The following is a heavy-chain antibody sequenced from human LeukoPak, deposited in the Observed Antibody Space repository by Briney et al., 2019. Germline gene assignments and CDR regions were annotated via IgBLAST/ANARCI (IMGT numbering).Heavy chain of an antibody. Sequence: GGSLRLSCAASGFTFNSYAMSWVRQAPGKGLEWVAVISYDGSNKYYADSVKGRFTISRDNAKNSLYLQMKTLRVEDTAIYYCVRVALYYYDSESYYFFEHWGQGTPVTASS. CDR3: VRVALYYYDSESYYFFEH. J-gene: IGHJ4*02. D-gene: IGHD3-10*01. V-gene: IGHV3-30*03. CDR2: ISYDGSNK. CDR1: GFTFNSYA.